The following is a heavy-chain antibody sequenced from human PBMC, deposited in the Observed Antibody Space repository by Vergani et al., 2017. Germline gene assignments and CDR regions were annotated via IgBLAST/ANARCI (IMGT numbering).Heavy chain of an antibody. Sequence: QVQLVESGGGLVKPGGSLRLSCAASGFTFSDYYMSWIRQAPGKGLEWVSYISSSSSYTNYADSVKGRFTISRDNAKNSLYLQMNSLRAEDTAVYYCAKDLWGTAAASNHWGQGTLVTVSS. CDR1: GFTFSDYY. D-gene: IGHD3-16*01. V-gene: IGHV3-11*06. CDR3: AKDLWGTAAASNH. J-gene: IGHJ5*02. CDR2: ISSSSSYT.